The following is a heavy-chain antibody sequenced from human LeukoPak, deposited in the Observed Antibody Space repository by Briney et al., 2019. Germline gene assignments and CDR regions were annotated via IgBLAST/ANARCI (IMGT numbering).Heavy chain of an antibody. CDR2: MNPNSGNT. D-gene: IGHD3-10*01. CDR3: AKAVVVRGYFDY. V-gene: IGHV1-8*03. Sequence: GASVKVSCKASGYTFTSYDINWVRQATGQGLEWMGWMNPNSGNTGYAQKFQGRVTITRNTSISTAYVELSSLRSEDTAVYYCAKAVVVRGYFDYWGQGTLVTVSS. J-gene: IGHJ4*02. CDR1: GYTFTSYD.